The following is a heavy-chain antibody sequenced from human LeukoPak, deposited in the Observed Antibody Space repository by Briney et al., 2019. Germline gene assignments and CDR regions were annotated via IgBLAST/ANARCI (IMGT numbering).Heavy chain of an antibody. CDR3: ARDFGEYAFDI. V-gene: IGHV4-59*01. J-gene: IGHJ3*02. D-gene: IGHD3-16*01. CDR1: GGSISSYY. Sequence: PSETLSLTCTVSGGSISSYYWSWIRHPPGKGLEWVGYIYYSGSTNYNPSLKSRVPISVDTSKNQFSLKLSSVTAADTAVHYCARDFGEYAFDIWGQGTMVTVSS. CDR2: IYYSGST.